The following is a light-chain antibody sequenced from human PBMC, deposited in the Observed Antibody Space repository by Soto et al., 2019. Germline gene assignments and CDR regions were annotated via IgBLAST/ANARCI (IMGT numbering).Light chain of an antibody. CDR3: SSYAAGTNFYFV. CDR2: EVT. J-gene: IGLJ7*01. CDR1: SSEVGGNNY. Sequence: QSVLTQPPSASGSPGQSVTISCTGTSSEVGGNNYVFWYQQYPGRAPNLMIYEVTKQPSRVPDVFAGSKSGNTASLTVSGFQAEDEADYYCSSYAAGTNFYFVLGGGTQLTVL. V-gene: IGLV2-8*01.